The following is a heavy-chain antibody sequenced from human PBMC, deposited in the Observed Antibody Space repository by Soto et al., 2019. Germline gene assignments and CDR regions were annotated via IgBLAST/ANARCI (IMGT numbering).Heavy chain of an antibody. CDR1: GYSFTSYW. J-gene: IGHJ6*02. CDR2: IYPGDSDT. Sequence: GESLKISCKGSGYSFTSYWIGWVRQMPGKGLEWMGIIYPGDSDTRYSPSFQGQVTISADKSISTAYLQWSSLKASDTAMYYCARQGRRGYCSSTSCSNYYYGMDVWGQGTTVTSP. V-gene: IGHV5-51*01. D-gene: IGHD2-2*01. CDR3: ARQGRRGYCSSTSCSNYYYGMDV.